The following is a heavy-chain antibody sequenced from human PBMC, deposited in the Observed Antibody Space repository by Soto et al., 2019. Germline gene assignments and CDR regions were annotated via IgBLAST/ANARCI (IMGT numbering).Heavy chain of an antibody. J-gene: IGHJ4*02. CDR3: ARDHPHSYGVYYFDY. V-gene: IGHV4-59*01. D-gene: IGHD5-18*01. CDR1: GGSISNYY. CDR2: IYSSGST. Sequence: SETLSLTCTVSGGSISNYYWNWIRQSPGKGLEWIGYIYSSGSTHYNPSLQNRVTISIDTSKNQVSLNVNSVTAADTAVYYCARDHPHSYGVYYFDYWGQGTPVTVS.